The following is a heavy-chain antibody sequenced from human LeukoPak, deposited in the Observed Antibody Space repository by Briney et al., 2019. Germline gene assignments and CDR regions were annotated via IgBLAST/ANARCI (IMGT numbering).Heavy chain of an antibody. V-gene: IGHV4-61*01. CDR3: AGTVIYCSGGSCYLGYFQH. CDR2: IYYSGST. D-gene: IGHD2-15*01. Sequence: SETLSLTCTVSGDSFTSVTDYWAWVRQPPGKGLEWIGYIYYSGSTNYNPSLKSRVTISVDTSKNQFSLKLSSVTAADTAVYYCAGTVIYCSGGSCYLGYFQHWGQGTLVTVSS. CDR1: GDSFTSVTDY. J-gene: IGHJ1*01.